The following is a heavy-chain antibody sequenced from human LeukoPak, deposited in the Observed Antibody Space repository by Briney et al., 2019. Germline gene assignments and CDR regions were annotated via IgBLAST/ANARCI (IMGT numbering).Heavy chain of an antibody. CDR2: IYYSGST. CDR1: SGSISSYY. Sequence: SETLSLTCTVSSGSISSYYWSWIRQPPGKGLEWIGYIYYSGSTNYNPSLKSRVTISVDTSKNQFSLKLSSMTAADTAVYYCARLRYGGNSLYFLDYWGQGTLVTVSS. D-gene: IGHD4-23*01. CDR3: ARLRYGGNSLYFLDY. V-gene: IGHV4-59*01. J-gene: IGHJ4*02.